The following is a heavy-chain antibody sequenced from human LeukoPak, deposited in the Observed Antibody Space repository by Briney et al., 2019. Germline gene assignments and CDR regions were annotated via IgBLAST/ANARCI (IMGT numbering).Heavy chain of an antibody. CDR2: IKSKTDGGTT. V-gene: IGHV3-15*01. Sequence: GGSLRLSCAASGFTFSNAWMGWVRQAPGKGLEWVGRIKSKTDGGTTDYAAPVKGRFTISRDNSKNTLYLQMNSLRAEDTAVYYCAKGDYGDYPGRWGQGTLVTVSS. CDR3: AKGDYGDYPGR. J-gene: IGHJ4*02. D-gene: IGHD4-17*01. CDR1: GFTFSNAW.